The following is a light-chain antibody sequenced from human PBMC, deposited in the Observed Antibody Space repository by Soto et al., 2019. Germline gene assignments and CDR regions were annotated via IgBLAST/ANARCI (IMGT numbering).Light chain of an antibody. CDR3: SSYTRSRTYV. J-gene: IGLJ1*01. CDR1: SSDVGGYNY. Sequence: SGLTHPASVSGSPGHSITISCTGTSSDVGGYNYVSWYQQHPGKAPKLLIYEVSNRPSGVSHRFSGSKSGNTASLTISGLQAEDEADYYCSSYTRSRTYVFGTGTKVTVL. V-gene: IGLV2-14*01. CDR2: EVS.